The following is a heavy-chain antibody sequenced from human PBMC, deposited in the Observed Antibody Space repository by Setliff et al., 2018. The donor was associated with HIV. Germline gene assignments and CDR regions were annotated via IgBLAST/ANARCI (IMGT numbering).Heavy chain of an antibody. D-gene: IGHD2-15*01. CDR1: GVSMTNNY. J-gene: IGHJ4*02. V-gene: IGHV4-59*01. CDR3: ASEKVAWTVSDSFFEF. Sequence: PSETLSLTCSVSGVSMTNNYWTWIWQSPGKGLEWIGYVHYSGNTRYNPSLKSRVTISVDTSKNKFSLKLSSVTAADTAVYYCASEKVAWTVSDSFFEFWGQGVPVTVSS. CDR2: VHYSGNT.